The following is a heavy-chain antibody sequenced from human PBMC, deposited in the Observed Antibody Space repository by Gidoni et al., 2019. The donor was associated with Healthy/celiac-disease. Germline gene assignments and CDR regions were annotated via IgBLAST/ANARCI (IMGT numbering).Heavy chain of an antibody. J-gene: IGHJ4*02. V-gene: IGHV4-59*01. CDR1: GGSISSYY. D-gene: IGHD3-3*01. CDR3: ARTPIFGVVYYFDY. CDR2: IYYSGST. Sequence: QVQLQESGPGLVKPSETLSLTCTVSGGSISSYYWSWIRQPPGKGLEWIGYIYYSGSTNYNPSLKSRVTISVDTSKNQFSLKLSSVTAADTAVYYCARTPIFGVVYYFDYWGQGTLVTVSS.